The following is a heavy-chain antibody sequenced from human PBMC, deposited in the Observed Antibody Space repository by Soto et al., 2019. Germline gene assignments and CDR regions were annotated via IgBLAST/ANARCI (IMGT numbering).Heavy chain of an antibody. Sequence: GASVKVSCKASGGTFSSYAISWVRQAPGQGLEWMGGIIPIFGTANYAQKFQGRVTITADESTSTAYMELSSLRSEDTAVYYCASPSRQSYNWNYMRSFFDTPPPYYYGMDVWGQGTTVTVSS. J-gene: IGHJ6*02. V-gene: IGHV1-69*13. CDR2: IIPIFGTA. CDR1: GGTFSSYA. CDR3: ASPSRQSYNWNYMRSFFDTPPPYYYGMDV. D-gene: IGHD1-7*01.